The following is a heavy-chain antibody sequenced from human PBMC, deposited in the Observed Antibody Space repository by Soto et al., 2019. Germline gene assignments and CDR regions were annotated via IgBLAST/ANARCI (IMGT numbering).Heavy chain of an antibody. CDR2: ISYDGSNK. CDR1: GFTFSSYA. V-gene: IGHV3-30-3*01. CDR3: ARSYYYYYGMDV. Sequence: PLGSLRLSCAASGFTFSSYAMRWVRQAPGKGLEWVAVISYDGSNKHYADSVKGRFTISRDNSKNTLYLQMNSLRAEDTAVYYCARSYYYYYGMDVWGQGTTVTV. J-gene: IGHJ6*02.